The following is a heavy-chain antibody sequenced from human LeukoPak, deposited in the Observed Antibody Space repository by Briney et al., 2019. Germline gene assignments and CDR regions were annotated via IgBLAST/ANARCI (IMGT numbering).Heavy chain of an antibody. V-gene: IGHV3-15*01. CDR2: IKSKTDGGTT. CDR1: GFTFSNAW. J-gene: IGHJ4*02. D-gene: IGHD3-10*01. Sequence: GGSLRLSCAASGFTFSNAWVSWVRQAPGKGLEWVGRIKSKTDGGTTDYAAPVKGRFTISRDDSKNTLYLQMNSLKTEDTAVYYCTTGYYYGSGSYYNFDYWGQGTLVTVSS. CDR3: TTGYYYGSGSYYNFDY.